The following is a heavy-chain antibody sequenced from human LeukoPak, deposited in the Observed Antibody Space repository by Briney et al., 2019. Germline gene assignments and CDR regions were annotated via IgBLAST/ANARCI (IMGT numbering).Heavy chain of an antibody. CDR2: ISYDGINK. V-gene: IGHV3-30-3*01. Sequence: QPGRSLRLSCAASGFTFSSYAMHWVRQAPGKGLGWVAVISYDGINKYYADSVKGRFTISRDNSKNTLYLQMNSLRAEDTAVYFCARGHYGMDVWGQGTTVTVSS. CDR1: GFTFSSYA. CDR3: ARGHYGMDV. J-gene: IGHJ6*02.